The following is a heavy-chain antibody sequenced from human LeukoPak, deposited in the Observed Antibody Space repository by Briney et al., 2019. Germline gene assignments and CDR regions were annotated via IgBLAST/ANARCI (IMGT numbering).Heavy chain of an antibody. CDR2: ISAYNGNT. Sequence: ASVKVSCKASGYTFTSYGISWVRQAPGQGLEWMGWISAYNGNTKYSQKLQGRVTMTTETSTSTAYMELSSLRSEDTAVYYCARGPPKLGNYYYYYGMDVWGQGTTVTVSS. D-gene: IGHD7-27*01. CDR3: ARGPPKLGNYYYYYGMDV. J-gene: IGHJ6*02. V-gene: IGHV1-18*01. CDR1: GYTFTSYG.